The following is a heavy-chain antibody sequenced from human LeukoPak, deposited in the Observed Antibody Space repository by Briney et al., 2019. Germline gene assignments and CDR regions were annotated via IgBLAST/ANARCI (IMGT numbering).Heavy chain of an antibody. CDR2: INHSGST. CDR3: ARGASWSYYYYYMDV. V-gene: IGHV4-34*01. D-gene: IGHD2-2*01. CDR1: GGSISGYY. Sequence: PSETLSLTCTVSGGSISGYYWSWIRQPPGKGLEWIGEINHSGSTNYNPSLRSRVTISVDTSKNQFSLKLSSVTAADTAVYYCARGASWSYYYYYMDVWGKGTTVTVSS. J-gene: IGHJ6*03.